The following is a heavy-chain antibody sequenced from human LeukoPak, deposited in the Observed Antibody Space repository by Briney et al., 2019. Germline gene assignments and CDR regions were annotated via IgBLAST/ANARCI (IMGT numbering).Heavy chain of an antibody. J-gene: IGHJ4*02. CDR3: ARAGKGYCSGGSCYKSPFDY. CDR2: INPNSGGT. Sequence: ASVKVSCKASGYTFTGYYMHWVRQAPGQGLEWMGWINPNSGGTNYAQKFQGRVTMTRDTSISTAYMELSRLRSDDTAVYYCARAGKGYCSGGSCYKSPFDYWGQGTLVTVSS. D-gene: IGHD2-15*01. V-gene: IGHV1-2*02. CDR1: GYTFTGYY.